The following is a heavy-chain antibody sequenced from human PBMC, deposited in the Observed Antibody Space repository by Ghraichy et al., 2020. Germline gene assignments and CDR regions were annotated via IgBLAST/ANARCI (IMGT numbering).Heavy chain of an antibody. CDR3: ARAYSSPDDAWFDP. CDR1: GYSINSGYY. J-gene: IGHJ5*02. CDR2: IYHSGST. V-gene: IGHV4-38-2*01. Sequence: SETLSLTCAVSGYSINSGYYWGWIRQPPGKGLEWIGSIYHSGSTYYNPSLKSRVTISVDTSKNQFSLKLSSVTAADTAVYYCARAYSSPDDAWFDPWGQGTLVTVSS. D-gene: IGHD3-22*01.